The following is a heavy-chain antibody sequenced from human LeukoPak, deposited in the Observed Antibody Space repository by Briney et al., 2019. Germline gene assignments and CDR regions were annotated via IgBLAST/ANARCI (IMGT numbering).Heavy chain of an antibody. V-gene: IGHV3-30*04. CDR2: ISYDGSNK. D-gene: IGHD3-10*01. CDR3: ARDGPGWLGELSRLKSYYYGMDV. CDR1: GFTFSSYA. J-gene: IGHJ6*02. Sequence: RSLRLSCAASGFTFSSYAMHWVRQAPGKGLEWVAVISYDGSNKYYADSVKGRFTISRDNSKNTLYLQMNSLRAEDTAVYYCARDGPGWLGELSRLKSYYYGMDVWGQGTTVTVSS.